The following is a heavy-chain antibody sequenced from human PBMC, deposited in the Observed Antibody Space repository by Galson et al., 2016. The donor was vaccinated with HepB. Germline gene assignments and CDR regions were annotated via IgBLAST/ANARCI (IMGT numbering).Heavy chain of an antibody. CDR3: ATLELRPPTDY. CDR1: GFTFSIYE. Sequence: SLRLSCAASGFTFSIYEVNWVRLAPGKGPEWISYIDDRSRTTLYADSVRGRFTISRDNAKNSLFLQMNNLRVEDTAVYYCATLELRPPTDYWGQGTLVTVSS. CDR2: IDDRSRTT. J-gene: IGHJ4*02. D-gene: IGHD3-16*01. V-gene: IGHV3-48*03.